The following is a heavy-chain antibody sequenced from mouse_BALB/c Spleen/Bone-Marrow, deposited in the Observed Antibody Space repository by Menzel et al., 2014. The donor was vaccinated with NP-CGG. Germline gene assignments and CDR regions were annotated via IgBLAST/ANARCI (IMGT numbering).Heavy chain of an antibody. CDR3: TRGGKGNYDYAMDY. D-gene: IGHD2-1*01. J-gene: IGHJ4*01. V-gene: IGHV5-6-4*01. CDR1: GFTFSSYT. CDR2: ISSGGSYT. Sequence: EVQRVESGGGLVKPGGSLKLSCAASGFTFSSYTMSWVRQTPEKRLEWVATISSGGSYTYYPDSVKGRFTISRDNAKNPLYLQMSSLKSEDTAMYYCTRGGKGNYDYAMDYWGQGTSVTVSS.